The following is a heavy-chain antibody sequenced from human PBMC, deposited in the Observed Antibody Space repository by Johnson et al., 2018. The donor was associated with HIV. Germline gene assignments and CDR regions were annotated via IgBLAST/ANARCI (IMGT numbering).Heavy chain of an antibody. CDR3: ARALSRFGVSDAFDV. CDR1: EFSVSGNY. Sequence: EVQLVESGGGLVRPGGSLRLSCAASEFSVSGNYMTWVRQAPGKGLEWVSVIHGGGSIYYEDSVKGRFTISRDTAKNTLYLQMNNLRVEDTAVYYCARALSRFGVSDAFDVWGQGTMVTVSS. J-gene: IGHJ3*01. D-gene: IGHD3-10*01. CDR2: IHGGGSI. V-gene: IGHV3-66*01.